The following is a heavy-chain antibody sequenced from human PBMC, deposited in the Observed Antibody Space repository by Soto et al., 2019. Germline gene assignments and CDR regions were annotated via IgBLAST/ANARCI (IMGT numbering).Heavy chain of an antibody. D-gene: IGHD2-2*02. Sequence: PSETLSLTCTVSGGSISSGGYYWSWIRQHPGKGLEWIGYIYYSGSTYYNPSLKSRVTISVDTSKNQFSLKLSSVTAADTAVYYCARDCSSTSCYMGGSDYYGMDVWGQGTTVTV. V-gene: IGHV4-31*03. CDR1: GGSISSGGYY. CDR2: IYYSGST. J-gene: IGHJ6*02. CDR3: ARDCSSTSCYMGGSDYYGMDV.